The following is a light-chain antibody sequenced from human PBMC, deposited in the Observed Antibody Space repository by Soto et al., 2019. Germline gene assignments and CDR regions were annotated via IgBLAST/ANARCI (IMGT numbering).Light chain of an antibody. CDR3: QQYNSYSWT. CDR1: QSISSW. J-gene: IGKJ1*01. CDR2: KAS. V-gene: IGKV1-5*03. Sequence: IQMAQSPSTLSASVRDRVNITCLASQSISSWLAWYQQKPGKAPKLLIYKASSLESGVPSRFSGSGSGTEFTLTISSLQPDDFATYYCQQYNSYSWTFGQGTKVDI.